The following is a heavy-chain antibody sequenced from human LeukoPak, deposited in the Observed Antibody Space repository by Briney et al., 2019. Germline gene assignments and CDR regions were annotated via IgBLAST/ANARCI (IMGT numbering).Heavy chain of an antibody. CDR3: ARDLGLARDYFDY. D-gene: IGHD3-16*01. Sequence: ASVKVSCKTSGYTFSTYDINWVRQAAGQGLEWMGWMNPNSGNTGFAQKFQGRATITRDTSITTAYLELSRLRSDDTAVYYCARDLGLARDYFDYWGQGTLVTVSS. V-gene: IGHV1-8*03. CDR2: MNPNSGNT. J-gene: IGHJ4*02. CDR1: GYTFSTYD.